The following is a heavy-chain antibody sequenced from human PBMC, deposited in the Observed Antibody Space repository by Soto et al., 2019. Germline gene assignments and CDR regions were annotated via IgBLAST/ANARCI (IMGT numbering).Heavy chain of an antibody. D-gene: IGHD3-3*01. Sequence: QVPLVESGGGVVQPGRSLRLSCAASGFTFSSYGMHWVRQAPGKGLEWVAVISYDGSNKYYADSVKGRFTISRDNSKNTLYLQMNSLRAEDTAVYYCAKGDDFWSGYPLDYWGQGTLVTVSS. J-gene: IGHJ4*02. V-gene: IGHV3-30*18. CDR3: AKGDDFWSGYPLDY. CDR1: GFTFSSYG. CDR2: ISYDGSNK.